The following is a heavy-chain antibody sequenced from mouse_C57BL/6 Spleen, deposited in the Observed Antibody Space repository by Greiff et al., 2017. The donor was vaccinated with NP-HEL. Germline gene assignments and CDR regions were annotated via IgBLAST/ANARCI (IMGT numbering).Heavy chain of an antibody. Sequence: EVQLQQSGPELVKPGASVKISCKASGYTFTDYYMNWVKQSHGKSLEWIGDINPNNGGTSYNQKFKGKATLTVDKSSSTAYMELRSLTSEDSAVYYGAIIYYDYDFDYWGQGTTLTVSS. J-gene: IGHJ2*01. V-gene: IGHV1-26*01. D-gene: IGHD2-4*01. CDR1: GYTFTDYY. CDR2: INPNNGGT. CDR3: AIIYYDYDFDY.